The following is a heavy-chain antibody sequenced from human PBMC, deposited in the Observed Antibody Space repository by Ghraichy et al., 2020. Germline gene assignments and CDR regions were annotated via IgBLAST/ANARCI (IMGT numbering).Heavy chain of an antibody. D-gene: IGHD6-13*01. CDR2: ISSSSSYI. Sequence: GGSLRLSCAASGFTFSSYSMNWVRQAPGKGLEWVSSISSSSSYIYYADSVKGRFTISRDNAKNSLYLQMNSLRAEDTAVYYCARDYVFRIAAAGTEDYYYYYGMDVWGQGTTVTVSS. CDR1: GFTFSSYS. CDR3: ARDYVFRIAAAGTEDYYYYYGMDV. V-gene: IGHV3-21*01. J-gene: IGHJ6*02.